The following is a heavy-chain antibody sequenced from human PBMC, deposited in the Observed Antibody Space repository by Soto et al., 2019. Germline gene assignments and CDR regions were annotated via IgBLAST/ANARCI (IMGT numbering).Heavy chain of an antibody. Sequence: GGSLRLSCAASGFIFSDYYMSWIRQAPGKGLEWVSYISTTGSVIYYADSVKGRFTISRDNAMNSLYLQMDNLRAEDTAVYYCARNPRYCSSTNCRWGGQGTLVTVSS. CDR1: GFIFSDYY. CDR3: ARNPRYCSSTNCRW. CDR2: ISTTGSVI. D-gene: IGHD2-2*01. J-gene: IGHJ4*02. V-gene: IGHV3-11*01.